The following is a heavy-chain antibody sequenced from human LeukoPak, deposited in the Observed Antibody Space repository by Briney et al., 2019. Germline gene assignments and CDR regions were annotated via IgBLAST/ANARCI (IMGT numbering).Heavy chain of an antibody. CDR2: IYPGDSDT. V-gene: IGHV5-51*01. Sequence: GESLKISCEASGYSFSIYWIGWVRQMPGKGLEWMGIIYPGDSDTRYSPSLQGQVTISADKSLSTAYLQWSGLKASDTAIYYCARTMGTSTSSTLDYWGQGTLVTVSS. D-gene: IGHD2-2*01. CDR1: GYSFSIYW. J-gene: IGHJ4*02. CDR3: ARTMGTSTSSTLDY.